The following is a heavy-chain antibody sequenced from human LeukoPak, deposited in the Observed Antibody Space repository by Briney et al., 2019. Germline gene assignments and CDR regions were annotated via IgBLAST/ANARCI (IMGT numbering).Heavy chain of an antibody. Sequence: SGTLSLTCAVSGGSISSSNWWSWVRQPPGKGLEWIGEIYHSGSTNYNPSLKSRVTISVDKSKNQFSLKLSSVTAADTAVYYCASIYYDSSGYYSSFWGQGTLVTVSS. V-gene: IGHV4-4*02. CDR3: ASIYYDSSGYYSSF. CDR1: GGSISSSNW. J-gene: IGHJ4*02. D-gene: IGHD3-22*01. CDR2: IYHSGST.